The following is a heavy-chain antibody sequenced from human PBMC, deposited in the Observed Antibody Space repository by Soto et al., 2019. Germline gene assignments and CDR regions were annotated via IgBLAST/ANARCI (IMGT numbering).Heavy chain of an antibody. V-gene: IGHV1-8*01. CDR2: MNPNSANT. Sequence: QVQLVQSGAEVKKPGASVKVSCKASGYTFTSYDINWVRQATGQGLEWMGWMNPNSANTGYAQKFQGRVTMTSDTSISTAYMELSSLRSDDTAVYYCARTYYDGSDSRGNWFDPWGQGTLVTVSS. CDR3: ARTYYDGSDSRGNWFDP. CDR1: GYTFTSYD. D-gene: IGHD3-22*01. J-gene: IGHJ5*02.